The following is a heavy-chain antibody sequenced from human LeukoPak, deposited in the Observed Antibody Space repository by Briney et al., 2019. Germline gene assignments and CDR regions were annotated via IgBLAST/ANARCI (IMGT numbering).Heavy chain of an antibody. CDR2: IWYDGSSK. CDR3: ARSQSSSLIDY. D-gene: IGHD6-13*01. CDR1: GFSFSAYG. Sequence: GSLRLSCAASGFSFSAYGVHRVRQAPGKGLEWVAVIWYDGSSKDYADSVKGRFTFSRDNSKNTLYLQMNSLTVEDTAVYYCARSQSSSLIDYWGQGTLVTVSS. J-gene: IGHJ4*02. V-gene: IGHV3-33*01.